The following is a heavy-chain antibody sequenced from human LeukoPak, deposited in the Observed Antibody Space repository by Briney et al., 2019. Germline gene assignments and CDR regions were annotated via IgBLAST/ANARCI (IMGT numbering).Heavy chain of an antibody. CDR3: AKDGGEYYDILTGYYPRLYYMDV. V-gene: IGHV3-23*01. CDR1: GFTFSSYS. Sequence: SGGSLRLSCAASGFTFSSYSMHWVRQAPGKGLEWVSAISGSGGSTYYADSVKGRFTISRDNSKNTLYLQMNSLRAEDTAVYYCAKDGGEYYDILTGYYPRLYYMDVWGKGTTVTISS. D-gene: IGHD3-9*01. CDR2: ISGSGGST. J-gene: IGHJ6*03.